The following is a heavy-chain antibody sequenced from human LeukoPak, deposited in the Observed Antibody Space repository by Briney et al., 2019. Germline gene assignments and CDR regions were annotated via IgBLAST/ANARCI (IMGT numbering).Heavy chain of an antibody. CDR1: GFTFSSYG. Sequence: RSGGSLRLSCAASGFTFSSYGMSWVRQAPGKGLERMAIISFDGGSEYYADSVRGRFTISRDNSKNMLYLQMNTLRAEDTAVYYCARDKKHLVRALDIWGQGTLVTVSS. CDR2: ISFDGGSE. CDR3: ARDKKHLVRALDI. J-gene: IGHJ3*02. V-gene: IGHV3-30*03. D-gene: IGHD6-6*01.